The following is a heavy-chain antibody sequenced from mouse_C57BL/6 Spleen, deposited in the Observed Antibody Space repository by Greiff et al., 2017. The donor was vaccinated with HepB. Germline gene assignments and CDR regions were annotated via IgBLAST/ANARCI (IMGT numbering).Heavy chain of an antibody. CDR1: GYTFTSYW. D-gene: IGHD2-3*01. J-gene: IGHJ2*01. CDR2: INPSSGYT. Sequence: VQLVESGAELAKPGASVKLSCKASGYTFTSYWMHWVKQRPGQGLEWIGYINPSSGYTKYNQKFKDKATLTADKSSSTAYMQLCSLKYEYSAVYYCATDGHSDYWGQGTAITVSP. CDR3: ATDGHSDY. V-gene: IGHV1-7*01.